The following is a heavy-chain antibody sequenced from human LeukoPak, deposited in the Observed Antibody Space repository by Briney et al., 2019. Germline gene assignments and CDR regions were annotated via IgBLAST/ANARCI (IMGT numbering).Heavy chain of an antibody. V-gene: IGHV4-61*02. D-gene: IGHD6-13*01. Sequence: SETLSLTCTVSGGSISSGINYWNWIRQPAGKGLEWIGRMYTSGSANYNPSLKSRVTISVDTSKNQFSLKLSSVTAADTAVYYCARFSSIAAAFDYWGLGTLVTVSS. CDR2: MYTSGSA. J-gene: IGHJ4*02. CDR3: ARFSSIAAAFDY. CDR1: GGSISSGINY.